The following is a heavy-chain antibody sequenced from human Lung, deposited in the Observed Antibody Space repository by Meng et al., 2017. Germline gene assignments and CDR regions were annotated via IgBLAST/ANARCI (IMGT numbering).Heavy chain of an antibody. CDR3: AREVGGSYHFDY. D-gene: IGHD1-26*01. Sequence: EVQLVESGGGLVKPGGSLRLSCAASGFTLSAYTMNWVRQAPGKGLEWVSSISSSSKYIDYAGSVKGRFTTSRDNAKNSLYLQMNSLRAEDTAVYYCAREVGGSYHFDYWGQGTLVTVSS. J-gene: IGHJ4*02. V-gene: IGHV3-21*01. CDR1: GFTLSAYT. CDR2: ISSSSKYI.